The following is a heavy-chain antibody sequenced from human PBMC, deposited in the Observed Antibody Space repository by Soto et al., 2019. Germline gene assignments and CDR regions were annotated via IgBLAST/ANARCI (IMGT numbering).Heavy chain of an antibody. Sequence: ASLKVSCKASENTFSTYLVHWVRQVHGQGLEWMGWHNGYNGQTEYSQKFQCRVTITRDTSAKTAYLELRSLTSEDTAVYYCAGPHDRAGLGTWGQGTLVTVSS. CDR3: AGPHDRAGLGT. D-gene: IGHD1-1*01. CDR1: ENTFSTYL. CDR2: HNGYNGQT. V-gene: IGHV1-3*01. J-gene: IGHJ5*02.